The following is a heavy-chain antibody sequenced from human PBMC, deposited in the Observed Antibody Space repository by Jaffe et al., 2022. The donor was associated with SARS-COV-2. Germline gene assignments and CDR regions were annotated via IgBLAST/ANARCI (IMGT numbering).Heavy chain of an antibody. J-gene: IGHJ6*03. CDR2: TYYNGNS. D-gene: IGHD5-18*01. V-gene: IGHV4-38-2*01. CDR1: GYSISNGYY. CDR3: ARTGAGYPHYYMYV. Sequence: QVQLQESGPGLVKPSETLSLNCAVSGYSISNGYYWGWIRQTPEKGLEWIGNTYYNGNSAYNPSLKSRVTISLDMSKNQFSLELTSVTAADTAVYYCARTGAGYPHYYMYVWGKGTTVTVSS.